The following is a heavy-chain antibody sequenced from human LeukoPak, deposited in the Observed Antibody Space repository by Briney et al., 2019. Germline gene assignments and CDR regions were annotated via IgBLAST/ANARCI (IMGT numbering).Heavy chain of an antibody. CDR2: MYSTGST. J-gene: IGHJ4*02. V-gene: IGHV4-4*08. Sequence: SETLSLTCTVSGGSISNFYWSWIRQSPGQGLEWIGYMYSTGSTNYNPSLKSRVTISVDTSKNQFSLRLSSVTAADTAVYYCATWRTAKTGFDYWGQGTLVTVSS. CDR3: ATWRTAKTGFDY. D-gene: IGHD1-1*01. CDR1: GGSISNFY.